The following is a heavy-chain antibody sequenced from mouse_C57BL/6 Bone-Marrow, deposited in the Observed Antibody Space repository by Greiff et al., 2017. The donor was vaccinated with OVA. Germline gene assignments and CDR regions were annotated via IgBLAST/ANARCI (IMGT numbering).Heavy chain of an antibody. CDR2: INPNNGGT. CDR3: ALGHYYGSSYDARDD. Sequence: EVQLQQSGPELVKPGASVKIPCKASGYTFTDYNMDWVKQSHGKSLEWIGDINPNNGGTSYNQKFKGKATLTVDKSSSTAYMALRSLTSEDTAVYYCALGHYYGSSYDARDDWGQGTSVTVSS. CDR1: GYTFTDYN. D-gene: IGHD1-1*01. J-gene: IGHJ4*01. V-gene: IGHV1-18*01.